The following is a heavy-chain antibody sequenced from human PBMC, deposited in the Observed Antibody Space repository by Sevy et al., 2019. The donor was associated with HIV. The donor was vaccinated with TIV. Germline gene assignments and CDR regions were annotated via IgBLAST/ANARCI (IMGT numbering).Heavy chain of an antibody. CDR1: GFTFSSYA. D-gene: IGHD1-1*01. CDR2: ISGSGGST. J-gene: IGHJ1*01. CDR3: AKDRERLNFLRLWVPGYFQH. Sequence: GESLKISCAASGFTFSSYAMSWVRQAPGKGLEWVSAISGSGGSTYYADSVKGRFTISRDNSKNTLYLQMNSLRAEDTAVYYCAKDRERLNFLRLWVPGYFQHWGQGTLVTVSS. V-gene: IGHV3-23*01.